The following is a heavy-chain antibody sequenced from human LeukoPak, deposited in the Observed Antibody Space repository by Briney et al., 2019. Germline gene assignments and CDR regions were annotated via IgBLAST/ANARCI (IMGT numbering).Heavy chain of an antibody. V-gene: IGHV3-30*02. D-gene: IGHD6-13*01. J-gene: IGHJ4*02. CDR3: AKDSIAAAGPYYFDY. Sequence: GGSLRLSCAASGFTLSSYGMHWVRQAPGKGLEWVAFIQLDGSNQYYADSVKDRFTISRDNSKNTLYLQMNSLRDEDTAVYYCAKDSIAAAGPYYFDYWGQGTLVTVSS. CDR1: GFTLSSYG. CDR2: IQLDGSNQ.